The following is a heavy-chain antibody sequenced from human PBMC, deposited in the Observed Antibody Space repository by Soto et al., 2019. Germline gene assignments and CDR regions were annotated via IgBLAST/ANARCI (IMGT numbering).Heavy chain of an antibody. Sequence: GGSLRLSCAASGFTFSSYAMSWVRQAPGKGLEWVSAISGSGGSTYYADSVKGRFTISRDNSKNTLYLQMNSLRAEDTAVYYCAKDPYNWNDVDNGMDVCGQGTTVTVSS. CDR1: GFTFSSYA. J-gene: IGHJ6*02. CDR2: ISGSGGST. V-gene: IGHV3-23*01. CDR3: AKDPYNWNDVDNGMDV. D-gene: IGHD1-20*01.